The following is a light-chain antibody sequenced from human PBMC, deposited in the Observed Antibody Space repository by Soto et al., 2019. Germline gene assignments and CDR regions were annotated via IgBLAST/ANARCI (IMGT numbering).Light chain of an antibody. CDR1: QSVLYSSNNKNY. CDR2: WAS. V-gene: IGKV4-1*01. Sequence: DIVMTQSPDSLAVSLGERATINCKSSQSVLYSSNNKNYLAWYQQKPGQPPKLLIYWASTRESGVPDRFSGSGSGTDFTLTISSLQAEDVAVYYCQQYYQGVTFGGGTKVEIK. CDR3: QQYYQGVT. J-gene: IGKJ4*01.